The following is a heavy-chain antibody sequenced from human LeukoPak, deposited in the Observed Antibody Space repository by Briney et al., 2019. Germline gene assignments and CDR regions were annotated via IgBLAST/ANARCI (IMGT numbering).Heavy chain of an antibody. CDR2: ISSSGRYI. V-gene: IGHV3-21*01. Sequence: PGGSLRLSCAASGFTFNTYTMNWVRQAPGRGLEWISFISSSGRYIYYADSVKGRFTISRDNAKNLLSLQMNSLRAEDTAVYYCARDPGYTYGYGPHDSFDIWGQGTMVTVSS. J-gene: IGHJ3*02. CDR3: ARDPGYTYGYGPHDSFDI. CDR1: GFTFNTYT. D-gene: IGHD5-18*01.